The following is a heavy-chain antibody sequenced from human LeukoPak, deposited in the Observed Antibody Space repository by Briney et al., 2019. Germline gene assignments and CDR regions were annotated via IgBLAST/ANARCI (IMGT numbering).Heavy chain of an antibody. J-gene: IGHJ4*02. CDR3: AKVRWGSDNALDS. V-gene: IGHV3-30*18. CDR2: ISHDGNNK. Sequence: GGSLRLSCAASGFPFSDYGMYWVRQAPGKGLEWLAVISHDGNNKYYAESVKGRIAISRDNSMNTLYLQMNSLRAEDTAVYYCAKVRWGSDNALDSWGQGTLVTGSS. CDR1: GFPFSDYG. D-gene: IGHD3-16*01.